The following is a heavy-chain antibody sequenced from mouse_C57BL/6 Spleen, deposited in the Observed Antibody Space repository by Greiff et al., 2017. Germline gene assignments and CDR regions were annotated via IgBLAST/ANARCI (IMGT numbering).Heavy chain of an antibody. CDR3: ARQDWERDYAMDY. Sequence: EVQRVESGGGLVKPGGSLKLSCAASGFTFSSYTMSWVRQTPEKRLEWVATISGGGGNTYYPDSVKGRFTISRDNAKNTLYLQMSSLRSEDTALYYCARQDWERDYAMDYWGQGTSVTVSS. J-gene: IGHJ4*01. CDR2: ISGGGGNT. V-gene: IGHV5-9*01. D-gene: IGHD4-1*01. CDR1: GFTFSSYT.